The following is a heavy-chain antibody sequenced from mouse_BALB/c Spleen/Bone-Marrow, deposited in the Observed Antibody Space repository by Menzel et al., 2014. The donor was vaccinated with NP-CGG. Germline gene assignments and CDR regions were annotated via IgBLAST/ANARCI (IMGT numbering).Heavy chain of an antibody. CDR2: INPGSSTI. CDR3: ARLLTLRAMDY. Sequence: VQLVESGGGLVQPGGSLNLSCAASGFDFSRYWMSWARQAPGKGQEWIGEINPGSSTINYTPSLKDKFIISRDNAKNTLYLQMSKARSEDTALYYCARLLTLRAMDYWGQGTSVTVSS. J-gene: IGHJ4*01. V-gene: IGHV4-2*02. CDR1: GFDFSRYW.